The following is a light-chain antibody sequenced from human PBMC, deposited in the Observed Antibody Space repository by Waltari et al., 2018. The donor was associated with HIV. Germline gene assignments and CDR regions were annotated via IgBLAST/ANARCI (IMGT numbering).Light chain of an antibody. CDR1: KLDDKY. CDR3: QAWDSGTGV. Sequence: SYELTQPPSVSVSPGQAATITCSGDKLDDKYGCWYQQKPGRSPVLFIYQDDKRLSGIPDRFSGANSGNTATLTISGTQTMDEADYYCQAWDSGTGVFGTGTTVTVL. CDR2: QDD. V-gene: IGLV3-1*01. J-gene: IGLJ1*01.